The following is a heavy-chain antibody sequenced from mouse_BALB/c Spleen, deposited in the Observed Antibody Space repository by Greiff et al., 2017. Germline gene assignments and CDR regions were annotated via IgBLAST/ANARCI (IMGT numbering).Heavy chain of an antibody. CDR3: ARDRFITTVVATRFYAMDY. CDR1: GYSITSGYY. D-gene: IGHD1-1*01. J-gene: IGHJ4*01. CDR2: ISYDGSN. Sequence: VQLKQSGPGLVKPSQSLSLTCSVTGYSITSGYYWNWIRQFPGNKLEWMGYISYDGSNNYNPSLKNRISITRDTSKNQFFLKLNSVTTEDTATYYCARDRFITTVVATRFYAMDYWGQGTSVTVSS. V-gene: IGHV3-6*02.